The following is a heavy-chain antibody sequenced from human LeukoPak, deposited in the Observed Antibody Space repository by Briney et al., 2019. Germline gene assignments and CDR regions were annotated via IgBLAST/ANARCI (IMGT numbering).Heavy chain of an antibody. CDR3: ARSSIAARSGSDY. D-gene: IGHD6-6*01. CDR2: IRYDGSNK. Sequence: GGSLRLSCAASGFTFSSYGMHWVRQAPGKGLEWVAFIRYDGSNKYYADSVKGRFTISRDNAKNSLYLQMNSLRAEDTAVYYCARSSIAARSGSDYWGQGTLVTVSS. CDR1: GFTFSSYG. J-gene: IGHJ4*02. V-gene: IGHV3-30*02.